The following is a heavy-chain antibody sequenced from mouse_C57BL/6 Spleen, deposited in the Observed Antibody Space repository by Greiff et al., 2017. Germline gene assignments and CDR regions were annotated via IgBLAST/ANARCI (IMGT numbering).Heavy chain of an antibody. J-gene: IGHJ1*03. CDR2: IWTGGGP. V-gene: IGHV2-9-1*01. Sequence: VKLMESGPGLVAPSQSLSITCTVSGFSLTSYAISWVRQPPGKGLEWLGVIWTGGGPNYNSALKSRLSISKDNSKSQVFLKMNSLQTDDTARYYCARYGSSYDCYFDVWGTGTTVTVSS. CDR3: ARYGSSYDCYFDV. CDR1: GFSLTSYA. D-gene: IGHD1-1*01.